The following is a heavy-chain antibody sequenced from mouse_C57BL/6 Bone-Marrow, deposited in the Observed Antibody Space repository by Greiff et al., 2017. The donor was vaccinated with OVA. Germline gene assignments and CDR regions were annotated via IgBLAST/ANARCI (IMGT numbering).Heavy chain of an antibody. Sequence: EVKVVESGGDLVKPGGSLKLSCAASGFTFSSYGMSWVRQTPDKRLEWVATISSGGSYTYYPDSVKGRFTISRDNAKNTLYLQMSSLKSEDTAKYYCARPYYYGSSYWLAYWGQGTLVTVSA. CDR2: ISSGGSYT. CDR1: GFTFSSYG. CDR3: ARPYYYGSSYWLAY. J-gene: IGHJ3*01. D-gene: IGHD1-1*01. V-gene: IGHV5-6*01.